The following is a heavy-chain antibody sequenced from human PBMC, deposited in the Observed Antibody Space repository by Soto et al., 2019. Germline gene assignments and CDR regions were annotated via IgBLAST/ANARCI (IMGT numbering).Heavy chain of an antibody. V-gene: IGHV3-30*18. CDR3: AKGLQLRRDNYYYYYGMDV. CDR2: ISYDGSNE. D-gene: IGHD2-2*01. J-gene: IGHJ6*02. Sequence: QVELVESGGGVVQPGRSLRLSCAASGFTFSSYAMHWVRQAPGKGLEWVAVISYDGSNEYYADSVKGRFTISRDNPKNTLSLQMNSLRADDTAVYYCAKGLQLRRDNYYYYYGMDVWGQGTTVTVSS. CDR1: GFTFSSYA.